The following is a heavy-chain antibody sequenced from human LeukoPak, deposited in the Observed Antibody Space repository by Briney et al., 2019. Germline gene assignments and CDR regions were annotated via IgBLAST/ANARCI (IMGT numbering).Heavy chain of an antibody. CDR3: ARSRSSSWFLFDY. Sequence: SETLSLTCTVSGASISSYYWSWLRQPPGKGLEWIGYIYYSGSTNYNPSLKSRVTISVDTSRNQFSLKLNSVTAADTAVYCCARSRSSSWFLFDYWGQGTLVTVSS. J-gene: IGHJ4*02. CDR1: GASISSYY. D-gene: IGHD6-13*01. CDR2: IYYSGST. V-gene: IGHV4-59*01.